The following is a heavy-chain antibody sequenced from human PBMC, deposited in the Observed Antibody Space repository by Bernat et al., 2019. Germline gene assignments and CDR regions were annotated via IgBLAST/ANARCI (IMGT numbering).Heavy chain of an antibody. CDR1: GFTFSGSA. CDR3: TSHSYSTVITPVDY. D-gene: IGHD4-23*01. V-gene: IGHV3-73*01. J-gene: IGHJ4*02. Sequence: EVQLVESGGGLVQPGGSLKLSCAASGFTFSGSAMHWVRQASGKGLEWVGRIRDKANSYATAYAASVKGRFTISREDSKNTAYLHMSSLKTEDTAVYFCTSHSYSTVITPVDYWGQGTLVTVSS. CDR2: IRDKANSYAT.